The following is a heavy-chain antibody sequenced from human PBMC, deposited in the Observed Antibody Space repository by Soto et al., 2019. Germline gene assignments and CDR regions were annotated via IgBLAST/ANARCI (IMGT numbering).Heavy chain of an antibody. CDR1: GFTFSRYA. V-gene: IGHV3-48*01. CDR3: ARDIVVVPAAHSDY. D-gene: IGHD2-2*01. Sequence: EVQLVESGGGLVQPGGCVRLSCAASGFTFSRYAMNWVRQAPGKGLEWVSFITSSSSTIYYADSVRGRFTISRDNAKNSLYLQMNSLRAEDTAIYYCARDIVVVPAAHSDYWGQGTLVTVSS. CDR2: ITSSSSTI. J-gene: IGHJ4*02.